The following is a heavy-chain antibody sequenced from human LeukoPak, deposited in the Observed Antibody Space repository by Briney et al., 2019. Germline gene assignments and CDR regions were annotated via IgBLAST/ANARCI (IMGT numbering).Heavy chain of an antibody. J-gene: IGHJ5*02. CDR1: GGSVTTYY. CDR2: IYTSGGT. V-gene: IGHV4-4*09. CDR3: ARHLHNQPSPSFDP. Sequence: SEPLSLTCSVSGGSVTTYYWSWIRQPPGKGLEWIGYIYTSGGTNHNPSLKSRVTISVDTSKNQFSLKLTSVTAADTAVYYCARHLHNQPSPSFDPWGQGTLVTVSS. D-gene: IGHD1-1*01.